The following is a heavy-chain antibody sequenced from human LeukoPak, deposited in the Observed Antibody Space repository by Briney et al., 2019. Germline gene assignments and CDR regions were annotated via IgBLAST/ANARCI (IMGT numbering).Heavy chain of an antibody. CDR2: IYHSGST. D-gene: IGHD3-3*01. Sequence: SSETLSLTCAVSGGSISSGGYSWSWIRQPPGKGLEWIGYIYHSGSTYYNPSLKSRVTISVDRSKNQFSLKLSSVTAADTAVYYCARGPRVTIFGVVIIPVSEYYFDYWGQGTLVTVSS. CDR1: GGSISSGGYS. V-gene: IGHV4-30-2*01. CDR3: ARGPRVTIFGVVIIPVSEYYFDY. J-gene: IGHJ4*02.